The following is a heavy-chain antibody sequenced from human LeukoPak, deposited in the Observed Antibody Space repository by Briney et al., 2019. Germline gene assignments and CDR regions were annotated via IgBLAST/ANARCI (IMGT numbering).Heavy chain of an antibody. CDR2: INPNSGGT. V-gene: IGHV1-2*02. CDR3: ARGGIVGATTGPRNFDY. D-gene: IGHD1-26*01. CDR1: GYTFTGYY. J-gene: IGHJ4*02. Sequence: GASVKVSCKASGYTFTGYYMHWVRQAPGQGLEWMGWINPNSGGTNYAQKFQGRVTMTRDTSISTAYMELSRLRSDDTAVYYCARGGIVGATTGPRNFDYWGQGTLVTVSS.